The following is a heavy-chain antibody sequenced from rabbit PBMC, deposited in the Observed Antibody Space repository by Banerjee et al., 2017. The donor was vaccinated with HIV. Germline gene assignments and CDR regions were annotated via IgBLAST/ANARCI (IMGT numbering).Heavy chain of an antibody. CDR1: GVSLSDKAD. J-gene: IGHJ4*01. CDR2: INAVTGKA. D-gene: IGHD1-1*01. V-gene: IGHV1S45*01. CDR3: ARDLDSVIGWNFGW. Sequence: QEQLEESGGGLVKPEGSLTLTCKASGVSLSDKADMCWVRQAPGKGLEWIACINAVTGKAVYTSWTKGRFTFTKTSSTTVTLQMTSLTAADTASYCCARDLDSVIGWNFGWWGPGTLVTVS.